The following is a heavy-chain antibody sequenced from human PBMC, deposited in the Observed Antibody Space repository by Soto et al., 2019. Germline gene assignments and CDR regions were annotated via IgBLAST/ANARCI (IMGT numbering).Heavy chain of an antibody. J-gene: IGHJ4*02. CDR2: IIPIFGTA. Sequence: GASVKVSCKASGGTFSSYAISWVRQAPGQGLEWMGGIIPIFGTANYAQKFQGGVTITADESTSTAYMELSSLRSEDTAVYYCASVGSSSISSDYWGQGTLVTVSS. CDR3: ASVGSSSISSDY. V-gene: IGHV1-69*13. D-gene: IGHD6-6*01. CDR1: GGTFSSYA.